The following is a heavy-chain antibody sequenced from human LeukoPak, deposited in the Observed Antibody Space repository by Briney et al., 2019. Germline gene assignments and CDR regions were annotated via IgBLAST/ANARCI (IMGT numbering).Heavy chain of an antibody. D-gene: IGHD5-18*01. CDR1: GGSIRSYY. CDR3: ARGGAAMANDY. CDR2: IYYSGST. Sequence: SETLSLTCTVSGGSIRSYYWSWIRQPPGRGLEWIGYIYYSGSTNYNPSLKSRVSISVDTSKNQFSLKLSSVTAADTAVYYCARGGAAMANDYWGQGTLVTVSS. V-gene: IGHV4-59*01. J-gene: IGHJ4*02.